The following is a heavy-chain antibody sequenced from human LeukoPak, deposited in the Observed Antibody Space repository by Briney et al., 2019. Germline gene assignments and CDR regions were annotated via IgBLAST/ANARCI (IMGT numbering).Heavy chain of an antibody. CDR3: ARGGSKSLRGSYRVNDFDY. Sequence: GGSLRLSCAASGFTFSLYAMTWVRQAPGKGLEWVSYISPTSSTIYYAHSVKGRFTISRDNANNLLYLQLHCLRAEDTAVYYCARGGSKSLRGSYRVNDFDYWGQGTLVTVSS. CDR2: ISPTSSTI. CDR1: GFTFSLYA. D-gene: IGHD3-16*02. J-gene: IGHJ4*02. V-gene: IGHV3-48*01.